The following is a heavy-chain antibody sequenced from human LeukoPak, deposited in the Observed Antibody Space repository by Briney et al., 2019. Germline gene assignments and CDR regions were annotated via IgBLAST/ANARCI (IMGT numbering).Heavy chain of an antibody. CDR3: ARATISQYEFWSGYYAY. J-gene: IGHJ4*02. Sequence: GASVKVSCKASGYTFTRYYMHWVRQALGQGLEWMGLINPSGGSTSYAQKFQGRVTMTRDTSTSTGYMEQSSLRSEDTAVYYCARATISQYEFWSGYYAYWGQGTLLTVSS. V-gene: IGHV1-46*03. D-gene: IGHD3-3*01. CDR1: GYTFTRYY. CDR2: INPSGGST.